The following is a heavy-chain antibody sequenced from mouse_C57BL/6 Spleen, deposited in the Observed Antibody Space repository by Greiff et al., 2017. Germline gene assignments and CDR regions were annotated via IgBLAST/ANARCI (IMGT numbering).Heavy chain of an antibody. Sequence: EVQLQQSGPELVKPGASVKIPCKASGYTFTDYNMDWVKQSHGKSLEWIGDINPNNGGTIYNQKFKGKATLTVDKSSSTAYMELRSLTYEDTAVYYCARRLDGYYVFDYWGQGTTLTVSS. CDR2: INPNNGGT. CDR3: ARRLDGYYVFDY. V-gene: IGHV1-18*01. CDR1: GYTFTDYN. J-gene: IGHJ2*01. D-gene: IGHD2-3*01.